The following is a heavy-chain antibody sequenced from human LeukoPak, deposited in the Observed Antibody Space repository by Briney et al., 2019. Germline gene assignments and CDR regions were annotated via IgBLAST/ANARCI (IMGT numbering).Heavy chain of an antibody. CDR2: ISGSGGGT. D-gene: IGHD3-22*01. V-gene: IGHV3-23*01. CDR3: AKRGVVIRVILVGFHKEAYYFDS. CDR1: GITLSNYA. Sequence: GGSLRLSCAVSGITLSNYAMTWVRQAPGKGLEWVAGISGSGGGTNYADSVKGRFTISRDNYKNTLYLQMNSLGAEDTAVYFCAKRGVVIRVILVGFHKEAYYFDSWGQGAMVTVSS. J-gene: IGHJ4*02.